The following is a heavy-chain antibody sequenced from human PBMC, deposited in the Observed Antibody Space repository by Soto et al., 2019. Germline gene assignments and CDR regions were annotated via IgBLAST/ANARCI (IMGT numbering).Heavy chain of an antibody. Sequence: ASVKVSCKASGYTFTSYGISWVRQAPGQGLEWMGWISAYNGNTNYAQKLQGRVTMTTDTSTSTAYMELRSLRSGDTAVYYCARVVFGVVIIGWFDPWGQGTLVTVSS. J-gene: IGHJ5*02. CDR2: ISAYNGNT. CDR3: ARVVFGVVIIGWFDP. D-gene: IGHD3-3*01. V-gene: IGHV1-18*01. CDR1: GYTFTSYG.